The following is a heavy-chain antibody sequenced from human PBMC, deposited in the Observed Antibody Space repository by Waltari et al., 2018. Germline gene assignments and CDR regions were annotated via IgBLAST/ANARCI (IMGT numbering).Heavy chain of an antibody. V-gene: IGHV3-33*01. CDR1: GVTFSSYG. CDR3: ARDSMSYFDY. J-gene: IGHJ4*02. Sequence: QVQLVESGGGVVQPGRSLRPSCAAFGVTFSSYGMPWVRQAPGKGLEWVAVIWYDGSNKYYADSVKGRFTISRDNSKNTLYLQMNSLRAEDTAVYYCARDSMSYFDYWGQGTLVTVSS. CDR2: IWYDGSNK. D-gene: IGHD2-2*01.